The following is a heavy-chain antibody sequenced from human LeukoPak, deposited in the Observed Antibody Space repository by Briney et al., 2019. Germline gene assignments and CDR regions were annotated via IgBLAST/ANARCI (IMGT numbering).Heavy chain of an antibody. D-gene: IGHD5-24*01. J-gene: IGHJ4*02. CDR3: ARWGEQRWLQFGD. Sequence: GGSLRLSCAASGFXVSSNYMSWVRQAPGKGLEWVSVIYSGGSTYYADSVKGRFTISRDNSKNTLYLQMNSLRAEDTAVYYCARWGEQRWLQFGDWGQGTLVTVSS. V-gene: IGHV3-66*01. CDR1: GFXVSSNY. CDR2: IYSGGST.